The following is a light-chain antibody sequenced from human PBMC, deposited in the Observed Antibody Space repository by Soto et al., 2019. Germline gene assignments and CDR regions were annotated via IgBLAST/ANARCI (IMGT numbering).Light chain of an antibody. V-gene: IGKV1-39*01. CDR3: QESYSTPSVT. CDR1: QSISAY. CDR2: AAS. Sequence: DIQMTQSPSSMSASVGDRVTITCRASQSISAYLNWYQQKPGKAPKLLIYAASSLQSGVPSRFSGSGSWTDFTLTISSLQPEDFATYYCQESYSTPSVTFGPGTKVDIK. J-gene: IGKJ3*01.